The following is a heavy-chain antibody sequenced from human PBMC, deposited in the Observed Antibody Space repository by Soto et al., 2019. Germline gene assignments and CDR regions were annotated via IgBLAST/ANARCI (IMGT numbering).Heavy chain of an antibody. D-gene: IGHD5-18*01. Sequence: SETLSLTCRVSGYFISSSHWWGWIRQPPGKGLEWIGHINYSGSFYHDPSLKSRVTMSLDTSKHQFSLRLSSVTAVDTAVYYCARDNGYSYGYNLDHWGQGTLVTVSS. V-gene: IGHV4-28*03. CDR3: ARDNGYSYGYNLDH. CDR2: INYSGSF. J-gene: IGHJ4*02. CDR1: GYFISSSHW.